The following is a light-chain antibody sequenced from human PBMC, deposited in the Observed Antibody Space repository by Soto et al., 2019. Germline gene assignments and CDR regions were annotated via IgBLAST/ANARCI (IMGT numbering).Light chain of an antibody. J-gene: IGKJ2*01. V-gene: IGKV3-15*01. Sequence: EIVMTQSPATLSVSPGERATLSCRASQSVSSNLAWYQQKPGQAPRLLIYGASTRATGIPARFSGSGSGTEFTLNISSLQSADFAVDYWQQYNNWPPSTFGQGTKLEIK. CDR2: GAS. CDR1: QSVSSN. CDR3: QQYNNWPPST.